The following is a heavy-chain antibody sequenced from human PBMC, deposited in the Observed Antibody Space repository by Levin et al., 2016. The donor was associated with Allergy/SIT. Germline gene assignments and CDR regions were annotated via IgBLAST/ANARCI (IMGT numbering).Heavy chain of an antibody. D-gene: IGHD2-21*02. CDR2: ISNSASHI. Sequence: GGSLRLSCVGSGFTFSSENMNWVRQAPGKGLEWLSYISNSASHIYYADSVKGRFTISRDNAKNSVYLQMNSLRVEDTAVYYCARDNQVAARDSGMDVWGQGTTVTVSS. CDR1: GFTFSSEN. CDR3: ARDNQVAARDSGMDV. V-gene: IGHV3-48*01. J-gene: IGHJ6*02.